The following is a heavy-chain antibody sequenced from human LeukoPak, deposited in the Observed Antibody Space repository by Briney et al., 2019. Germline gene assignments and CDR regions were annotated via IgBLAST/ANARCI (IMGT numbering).Heavy chain of an antibody. CDR3: ARQVDIPMALPDY. Sequence: ASVKVSRKAYGYTFTTYGITWVRQAPGQGLEWMGWISAYNGNTNYAQKLQGRVTMTTETSTSTAYMELRSLRSDDTAIYYCARQVDIPMALPDYWGQGTLVTVSS. D-gene: IGHD5-12*01. J-gene: IGHJ4*02. V-gene: IGHV1-18*01. CDR1: GYTFTTYG. CDR2: ISAYNGNT.